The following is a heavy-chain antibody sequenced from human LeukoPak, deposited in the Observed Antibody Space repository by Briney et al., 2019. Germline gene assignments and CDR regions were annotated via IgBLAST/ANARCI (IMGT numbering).Heavy chain of an antibody. CDR2: IWYDGSNK. J-gene: IGHJ4*02. V-gene: IGHV3-33*01. CDR3: ARALVLPDQIFDY. Sequence: GRSLRLSCAASGFTLSSYGMHWVRQAPGKGLEWVAVIWYDGSNKYYADSVKGRFTISRDNSKNTLYLQMNSLRAEDTAVYYCARALVLPDQIFDYWGQGTLVTVSS. CDR1: GFTLSSYG. D-gene: IGHD4/OR15-4a*01.